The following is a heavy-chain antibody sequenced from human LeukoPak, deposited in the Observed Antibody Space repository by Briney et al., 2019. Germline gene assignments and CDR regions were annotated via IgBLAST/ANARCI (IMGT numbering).Heavy chain of an antibody. CDR1: GGSISSSSYY. J-gene: IGHJ5*02. V-gene: IGHV4-39*01. D-gene: IGHD2-2*01. CDR3: TRSCGSTSCSDGDWFDP. Sequence: SETLPLTCTVSGGSISSSSYYWGWIRQPPGKGLEWIGSIYYSGSTYLNPSLKSRVTISVDTSKNQFSLNLSSVTAADTAVYYCTRSCGSTSCSDGDWFDPWGQGTLVTVSS. CDR2: IYYSGST.